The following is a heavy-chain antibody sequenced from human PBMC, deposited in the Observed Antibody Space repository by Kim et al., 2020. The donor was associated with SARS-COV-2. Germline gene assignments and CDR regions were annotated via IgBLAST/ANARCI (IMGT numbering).Heavy chain of an antibody. Sequence: TPCFQGQVTISADKSISTAYLQWSSLKASDTAMYYCARQGEPYYYYGMDVWGQGTTVTVSS. V-gene: IGHV5-51*01. CDR3: ARQGEPYYYYGMDV. D-gene: IGHD1-1*01. J-gene: IGHJ6*02.